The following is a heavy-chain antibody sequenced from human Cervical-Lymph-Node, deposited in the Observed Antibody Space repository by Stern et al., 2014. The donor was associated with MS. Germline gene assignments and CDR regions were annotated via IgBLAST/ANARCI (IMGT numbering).Heavy chain of an antibody. Sequence: VQLEESGPGLVKPSQSLSLTCTVSGDSIVTSSHYWSWIRQHPGKGLEWIGYIYHTGSTNYNPSLKSRVILSIDTSKNQFSLKLSSVTGADTAVYYCARDSGYPDYWGQGTLVTVSS. CDR2: IYHTGST. CDR3: ARDSGYPDY. J-gene: IGHJ4*02. V-gene: IGHV4-31*03. CDR1: GDSIVTSSHY. D-gene: IGHD3-22*01.